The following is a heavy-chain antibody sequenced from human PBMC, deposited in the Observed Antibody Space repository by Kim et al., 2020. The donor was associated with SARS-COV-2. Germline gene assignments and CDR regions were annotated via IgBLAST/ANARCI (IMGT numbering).Heavy chain of an antibody. CDR2: LYSGGRT. Sequence: GGSLRLSCAASGFSVSNNYMSWVRQAPGKGLEWVSVLYSGGRTFYADSVQGRFTISRDNSKNTLYLQMNSLRVEDTAVYFCGRDGAGSGYVHQYYGMDVWCHGTTVTVSS. D-gene: IGHD3-22*01. J-gene: IGHJ6*02. CDR1: GFSVSNNY. CDR3: GRDGAGSGYVHQYYGMDV. V-gene: IGHV3-53*01.